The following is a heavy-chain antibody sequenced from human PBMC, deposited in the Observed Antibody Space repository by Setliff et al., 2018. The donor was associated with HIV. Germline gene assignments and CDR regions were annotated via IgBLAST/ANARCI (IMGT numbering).Heavy chain of an antibody. Sequence: GASVKVSCKASGGTFRSNAISWLRQAPGQGLECMGGIIPIFGTPNYAQKFQGRLTITADESTDTAYMELSSLRSEDTALYYCATGTIEGLTRYYYYYMDVWGQGTRVTVSS. CDR1: GGTFRSNA. J-gene: IGHJ6*03. CDR3: ATGTIEGLTRYYYYYMDV. CDR2: IIPIFGTP. V-gene: IGHV1-69*13. D-gene: IGHD1-26*01.